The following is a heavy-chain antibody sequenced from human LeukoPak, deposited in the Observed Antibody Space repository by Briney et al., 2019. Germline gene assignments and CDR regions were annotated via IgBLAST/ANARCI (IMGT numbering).Heavy chain of an antibody. CDR1: GFTFSSYS. V-gene: IGHV3-21*01. J-gene: IGHJ4*02. D-gene: IGHD2-8*01. Sequence: GGSLRLSCAASGFTFSSYSMNWVRQAPGKGLEWVSSISSSSSYIYYADSVKGRFTISRDNAKNSLYLQMNSLRAEDTAVYYCARGGYCTNGVCTIDYWGQGTLVTVSS. CDR3: ARGGYCTNGVCTIDY. CDR2: ISSSSSYI.